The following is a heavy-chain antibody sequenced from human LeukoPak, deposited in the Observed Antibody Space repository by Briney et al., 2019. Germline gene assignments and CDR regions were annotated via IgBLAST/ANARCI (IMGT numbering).Heavy chain of an antibody. J-gene: IGHJ3*02. CDR3: ARYFDWPWAFDI. CDR1: GGSISGYY. Sequence: PSETLSLTCTVSGGSISGYYWSWIRQPPGKGLEWIGYINYSGSTNYNPSLKSRVTISLDTSKSQFSLELTSVTAADTAVFYCARYFDWPWAFDIWGLGTMVTVSS. D-gene: IGHD3-9*01. CDR2: INYSGST. V-gene: IGHV4-59*01.